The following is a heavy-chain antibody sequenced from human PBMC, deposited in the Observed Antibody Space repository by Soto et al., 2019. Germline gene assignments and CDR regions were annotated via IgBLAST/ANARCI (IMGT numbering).Heavy chain of an antibody. D-gene: IGHD2-2*01. CDR2: IIPIFGTA. V-gene: IGHV1-69*12. CDR1: GGTFSSYA. Sequence: QVQLVQSGAEVKKPGSSVKVSCKASGGTFSSYAISWVRQAPGQGLEWMGGIIPIFGTANYAQKFQGRVTITADDSTSTAYMELSSLRSEDTAVYYCARDRGVLVPAAMRSWFDPWGQGTLVTVSS. CDR3: ARDRGVLVPAAMRSWFDP. J-gene: IGHJ5*02.